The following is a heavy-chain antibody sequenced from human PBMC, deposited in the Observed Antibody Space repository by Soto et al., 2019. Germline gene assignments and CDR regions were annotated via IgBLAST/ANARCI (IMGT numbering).Heavy chain of an antibody. CDR2: IDPSDSYT. V-gene: IGHV5-10-1*01. CDR3: ARLAKGRGYRGYDYSGSYYGMDV. Sequence: GESLKICCKGSGYSFTSYWISWVRQMPGKGLEWMGRIDPSDSYTNYSPSFQGHVTISADKSISTAYLQWSRLKAPDTAMNYCARLAKGRGYRGYDYSGSYYGMDVWGQGTTVTVSS. CDR1: GYSFTSYW. J-gene: IGHJ6*02. D-gene: IGHD5-12*01.